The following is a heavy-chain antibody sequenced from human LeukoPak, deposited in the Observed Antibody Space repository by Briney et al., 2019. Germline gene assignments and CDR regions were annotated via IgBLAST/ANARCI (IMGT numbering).Heavy chain of an antibody. Sequence: GASVKVSCKASGYTFTTYYLHWVRQAPGQGLDWMGTINPNGGSIIYAQKFQDRVTVTRDTSTSTVYMELSSLRSEDTAVYYCARDSSGSYLAFDFWGQGTLVTVSS. CDR2: INPNGGSI. D-gene: IGHD1-26*01. CDR3: ARDSSGSYLAFDF. V-gene: IGHV1-46*01. CDR1: GYTFTTYY. J-gene: IGHJ4*02.